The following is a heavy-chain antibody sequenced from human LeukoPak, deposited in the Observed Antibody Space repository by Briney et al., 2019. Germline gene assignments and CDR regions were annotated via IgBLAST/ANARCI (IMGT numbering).Heavy chain of an antibody. D-gene: IGHD2-2*01. CDR3: ARVGKGGYCSSTSCSIPFAFDI. Sequence: ASVKVSCKASGYTFTSYGISWVRQAPGQGLEWMGWISAYNGNTNYAQKFQGRVTMTRDTSISTAYMELSRLRSDDTAVYYCARVGKGGYCSSTSCSIPFAFDIWGQGTMVTVSS. J-gene: IGHJ3*02. V-gene: IGHV1-18*01. CDR1: GYTFTSYG. CDR2: ISAYNGNT.